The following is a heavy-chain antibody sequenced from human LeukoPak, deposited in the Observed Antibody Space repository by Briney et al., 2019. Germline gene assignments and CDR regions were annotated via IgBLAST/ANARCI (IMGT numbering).Heavy chain of an antibody. J-gene: IGHJ3*02. CDR1: GGSISSYY. V-gene: IGHV4-4*07. D-gene: IGHD3-22*01. Sequence: SETLSLTCTVSGGSISSYYWSWIRQPAGKGLEWIGRIYTSGSTNYNPSLKSRVTMSVDTSKNQFSLKLSSVTAADTAVYYCARDRVSYYDSSGYSDAFDIWGQGTMVTVSS. CDR2: IYTSGST. CDR3: ARDRVSYYDSSGYSDAFDI.